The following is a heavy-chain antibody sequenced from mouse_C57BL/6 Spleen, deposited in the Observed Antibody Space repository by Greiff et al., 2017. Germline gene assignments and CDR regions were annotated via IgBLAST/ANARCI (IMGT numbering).Heavy chain of an antibody. CDR2: ISHGGSYT. V-gene: IGHV5-4*01. CDR1: GFTFSSYA. J-gene: IGHJ4*01. Sequence: EVQRVESGGGLVKPGGSLKLSCAASGFTFSSYAMPWVRQTPEKRLEWVATISHGGSYTDYPDNVKGRFTISRDNAKNNLYRQVSQLESEDTAMYYCAGDDRDCCYAMNYWGQETSVTVSS. CDR3: AGDDRDCCYAMNY.